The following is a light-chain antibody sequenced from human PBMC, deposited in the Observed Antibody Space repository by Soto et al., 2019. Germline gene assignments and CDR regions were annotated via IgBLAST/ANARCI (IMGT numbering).Light chain of an antibody. CDR1: SSDIGIYNL. CDR2: EVI. CDR3: CSYAGSRWV. J-gene: IGLJ3*02. Sequence: QSALTQPASVSGSPGQSITISCSGSSSDIGIYNLVSWYQQHPGKAPKLVIYEVIKRPSGVSDRFSGSKSGNAASLTISGLQSEDEADYYCCSYAGSRWVFGGGTTLTVL. V-gene: IGLV2-23*02.